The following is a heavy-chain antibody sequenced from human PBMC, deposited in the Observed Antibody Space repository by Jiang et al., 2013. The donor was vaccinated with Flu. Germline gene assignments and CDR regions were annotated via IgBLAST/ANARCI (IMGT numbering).Heavy chain of an antibody. D-gene: IGHD3-9*01. Sequence: LVESGGGVVQPGRSLRLSCAASGFTFSYYGMHWVRQTPGKGLEWVAVISYGGSKKYYAESVKGRFTISRDNSKNTLDVQMNSLRAEDTAVYYCAKDFRRYFDWLLYGSDGMDVWGQGTTVTVSS. CDR1: GFTFSYYG. CDR3: AKDFRRYFDWLLYGSDGMDV. CDR2: ISYGGSKK. V-gene: IGHV3-30*18. J-gene: IGHJ6*02.